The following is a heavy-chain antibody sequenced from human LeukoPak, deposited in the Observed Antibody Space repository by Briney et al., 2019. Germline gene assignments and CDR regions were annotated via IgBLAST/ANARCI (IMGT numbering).Heavy chain of an antibody. CDR2: IFGSGGST. J-gene: IGHJ5*02. CDR1: GFTFSSYA. D-gene: IGHD5-18*01. V-gene: IGHV3-23*01. CDR3: AKGASHDTVDWFDP. Sequence: GGSLRLSCAASGFTFSSYAMYWVRQAPGKGLEWVSGIFGSGGSTHYADSVKGRFTISRDNSKDTLYLQMNSLGPEDTAVYYCAKGASHDTVDWFDPWGQGTLVSVSS.